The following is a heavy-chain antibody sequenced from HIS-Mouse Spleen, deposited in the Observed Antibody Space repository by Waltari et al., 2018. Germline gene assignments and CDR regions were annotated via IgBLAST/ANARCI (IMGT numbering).Heavy chain of an antibody. V-gene: IGHV4-4*07. J-gene: IGHJ3*02. CDR1: GGSISSYY. Sequence: QVQLQESGPGLVKPSETLSLTCTVSGGSISSYYWSWIRQPAGKGLEWIGRIYTSGSTNYNPALKSRVTMSVDKSKNQFSLKLSSVTAAETAVYYCARDFHDFWSGYYGGDKKHDAFDIWGQGTMVTVSS. CDR2: IYTSGST. D-gene: IGHD3-3*01. CDR3: ARDFHDFWSGYYGGDKKHDAFDI.